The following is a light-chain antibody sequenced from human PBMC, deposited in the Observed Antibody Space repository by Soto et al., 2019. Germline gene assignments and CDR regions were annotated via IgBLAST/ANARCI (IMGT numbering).Light chain of an antibody. J-gene: IGLJ3*02. CDR1: SSDIGDYNY. CDR2: EVS. CDR3: GSSVGSKSFV. Sequence: QSVLTQPPSASGSLGQSVTISCTGTSSDIGDYNYVSWYQQHAGKAPKLMIYEVSQRPSGVPDRFSGSKSGNTASLTVSGLQAEDEADYYCGSSVGSKSFVFGGGTKLTVL. V-gene: IGLV2-8*01.